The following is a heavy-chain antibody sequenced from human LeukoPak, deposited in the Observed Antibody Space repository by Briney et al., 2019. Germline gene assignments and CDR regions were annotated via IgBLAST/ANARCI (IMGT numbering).Heavy chain of an antibody. D-gene: IGHD3-22*01. Sequence: SETLSLTCAVYGGSFSGYYWSWIRQPPGKGVEWSGEINHSGSTNYNPSLKSRVTISVDTSNNQFSLKLSSVTAADTAVYYCARRPVYDSSGSLDYWGQGTLVTVSS. V-gene: IGHV4-34*01. CDR3: ARRPVYDSSGSLDY. CDR1: GGSFSGYY. J-gene: IGHJ4*02. CDR2: INHSGST.